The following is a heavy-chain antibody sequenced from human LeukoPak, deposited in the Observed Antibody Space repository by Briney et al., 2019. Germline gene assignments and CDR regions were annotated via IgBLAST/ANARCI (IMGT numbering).Heavy chain of an antibody. J-gene: IGHJ3*02. CDR2: INHSGST. CDR3: ARERYCSSTSCYTDDAFDI. CDR1: GGSFSGYY. D-gene: IGHD2-2*02. Sequence: PSETLSLTCAVYGGSFSGYYWSWICQPPGKGLEWIGEINHSGSTNYNPSLKSRVTISVDTSKNQFSLKLSSVTAADTAVYYCARERYCSSTSCYTDDAFDIWGQGTMVTVSS. V-gene: IGHV4-34*01.